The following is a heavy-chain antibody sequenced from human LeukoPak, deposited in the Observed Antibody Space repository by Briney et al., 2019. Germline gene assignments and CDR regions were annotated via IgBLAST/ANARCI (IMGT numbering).Heavy chain of an antibody. D-gene: IGHD2-15*01. CDR2: ISYSGGT. CDR1: VGSISSHY. CDR3: ASLKDLWFDP. J-gene: IGHJ5*02. V-gene: IGHV4-59*11. Sequence: SETLSLTCTASVGSISSHYWSWIRQTPGKGLEWIGYISYSGGTNYNPSFKSRVTISVDTSKSQFSLKLTSVTAADTAVYYCASLKDLWFDPWGQGTLVTVSS.